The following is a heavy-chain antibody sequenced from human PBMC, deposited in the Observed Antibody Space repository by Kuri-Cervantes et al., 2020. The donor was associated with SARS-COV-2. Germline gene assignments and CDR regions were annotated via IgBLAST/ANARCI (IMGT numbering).Heavy chain of an antibody. D-gene: IGHD6-6*01. CDR2: IIPIFGTA. J-gene: IGHJ4*02. V-gene: IGHV1-69*05. Sequence: SVKVSCKASGGTFSSYAISWVRQAPGQGLEWMGGIIPIFGTANYAQKFQGRVTITTDESTSTAYMELSSLRSEDTAVYYCARGPTKEFGQLGPWGQGTLITVSS. CDR3: ARGPTKEFGQLGP. CDR1: GGTFSSYA.